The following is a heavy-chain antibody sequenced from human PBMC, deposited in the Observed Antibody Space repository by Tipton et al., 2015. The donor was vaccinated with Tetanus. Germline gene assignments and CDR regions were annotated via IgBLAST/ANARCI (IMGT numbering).Heavy chain of an antibody. CDR2: IYFSGHT. J-gene: IGHJ6*02. V-gene: IGHV4-59*08. Sequence: TLSLTCTVSGGSINSYYWSWLRLPPGKGLEWIGYIYFSGHTKYNPSLNSRVTMSVDTSNNQFSLRPTSVTEADTAIYYCARHSGWYNFYNGMDVWGQGTTVTVSS. CDR3: ARHSGWYNFYNGMDV. D-gene: IGHD6-19*01. CDR1: GGSINSYY.